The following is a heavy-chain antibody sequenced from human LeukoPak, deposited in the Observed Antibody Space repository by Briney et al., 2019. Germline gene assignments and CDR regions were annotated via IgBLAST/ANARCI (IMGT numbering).Heavy chain of an antibody. J-gene: IGHJ4*02. CDR1: GGTFSSYA. V-gene: IGHV1-69*05. CDR2: IIPIFGTA. CDR3: ARGPDGSGSYFYYFDY. Sequence: ASVKVSCKASGGTFSSYAISWVRQAPGQGLEWMGGIIPIFGTANYAQKFQGRVTITTDESTSTAYMELSSLRSEDTAVYYCARGPDGSGSYFYYFDYWGQGTLVTVSS. D-gene: IGHD1-26*01.